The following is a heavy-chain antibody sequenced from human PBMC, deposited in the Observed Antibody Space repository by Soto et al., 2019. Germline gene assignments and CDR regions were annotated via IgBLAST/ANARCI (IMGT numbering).Heavy chain of an antibody. CDR1: GFTFGSYS. J-gene: IGHJ4*02. CDR3: AKDGGYSYGPYDY. CDR2: ISSSSSTI. D-gene: IGHD5-18*01. V-gene: IGHV3-48*01. Sequence: EVQLVESGGGLVQTGGSLRLSCAASGFTFGSYSMNWVRQAPGKGLEWVSDISSSSSTIYYADSVEGRFTISRDNAKNSLYLQMNSLRAEDTAVYYCAKDGGYSYGPYDYWGQGTLVTVSS.